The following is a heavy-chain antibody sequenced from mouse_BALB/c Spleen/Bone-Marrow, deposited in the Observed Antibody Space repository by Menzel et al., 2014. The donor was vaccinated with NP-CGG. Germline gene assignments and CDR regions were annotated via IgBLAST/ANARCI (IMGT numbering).Heavy chain of an antibody. V-gene: IGHV2-6-7*01. D-gene: IGHD2-4*01. CDR1: GFSLTGYG. Sequence: VKLMESGPGLVAPSQSLSITCTVSGFSLTGYGVNWVRQPPGKGLEWLGMIWGDGSTDYNSALKSRLSISKDNSKRQVFLKMNSLQTDDTARYYCARGEDYDDYYAMDYWGQGTSVTVSS. CDR3: ARGEDYDDYYAMDY. J-gene: IGHJ4*01. CDR2: IWGDGST.